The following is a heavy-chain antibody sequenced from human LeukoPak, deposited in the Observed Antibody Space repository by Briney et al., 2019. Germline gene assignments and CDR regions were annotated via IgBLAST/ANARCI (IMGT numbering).Heavy chain of an antibody. D-gene: IGHD6-13*01. Sequence: LAGRSLRLSCAASGFTFDDCAMHWVRQAPGKGLEWVSGISWNGGTIAYADSVKGRFTISRDNARNSLYLQMSSLRAEDTALYYCAKDTVWDLQQQLVGASGGMDVWGQGTTVTFSS. J-gene: IGHJ6*02. CDR3: AKDTVWDLQQQLVGASGGMDV. CDR1: GFTFDDCA. V-gene: IGHV3-9*01. CDR2: ISWNGGTI.